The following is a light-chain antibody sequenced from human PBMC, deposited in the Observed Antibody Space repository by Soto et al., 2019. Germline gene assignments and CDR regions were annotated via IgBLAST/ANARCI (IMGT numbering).Light chain of an antibody. CDR3: QQRSNWPYT. CDR2: DAS. Sequence: EILLTQSPATLSLSPGESATLSCRASQSVSSDLAWYQQKPGQAPRLLIYDASNRATGIPARFSGSGSGTDFTITISSLELEYYAFYYCQQRSNWPYTFGQGTKLDIK. V-gene: IGKV3-11*01. CDR1: QSVSSD. J-gene: IGKJ2*01.